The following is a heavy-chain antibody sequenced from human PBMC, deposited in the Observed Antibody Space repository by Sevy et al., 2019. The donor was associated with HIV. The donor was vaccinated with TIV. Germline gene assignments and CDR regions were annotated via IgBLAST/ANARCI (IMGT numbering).Heavy chain of an antibody. CDR1: GFTFSSHW. D-gene: IGHD6-13*01. V-gene: IGHV3-7*01. Sequence: GGSQRLSCAASGFTFSSHWMSWVRQAPGKGLEWVANIKQDGSDKYYVDSVKGRFTISRDNAKNSLSLQMNSLRAEDTAVYYCARDTGGIGMDVWGQGTTVTVSS. CDR3: ARDTGGIGMDV. J-gene: IGHJ6*02. CDR2: IKQDGSDK.